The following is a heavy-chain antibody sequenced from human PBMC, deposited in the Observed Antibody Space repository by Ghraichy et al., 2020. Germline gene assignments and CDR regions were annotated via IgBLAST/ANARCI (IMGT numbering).Heavy chain of an antibody. CDR1: GFIVSNYY. CDR3: VWRRATDV. CDR2: ICSGGST. V-gene: IGHV3-66*01. Sequence: GESLNITCAASGFIVSNYYMSWVRQAPGRGLEWVSLICSGGSTYYANSVKGRFTISIDSSKNTMYLQMNSLRAEDTAVYYCVWRRATDVWGPGNTVTFSS. D-gene: IGHD2-21*01. J-gene: IGHJ6*02.